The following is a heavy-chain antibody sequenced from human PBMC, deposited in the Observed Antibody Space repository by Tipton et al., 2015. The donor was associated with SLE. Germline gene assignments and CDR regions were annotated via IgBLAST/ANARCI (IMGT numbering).Heavy chain of an antibody. CDR3: AAPNYDFWSGYAPFDY. Sequence: SLRLSCAASGFTFSSYGMHWVRQAPGKGLEWVAFIRYDGSNKYYADSVKGRFTISRDNSKNMLYLQMNSLRAEDTAVYYCAAPNYDFWSGYAPFDYWGQGTLVTVSS. J-gene: IGHJ4*02. CDR1: GFTFSSYG. CDR2: IRYDGSNK. D-gene: IGHD3-3*01. V-gene: IGHV3-30*02.